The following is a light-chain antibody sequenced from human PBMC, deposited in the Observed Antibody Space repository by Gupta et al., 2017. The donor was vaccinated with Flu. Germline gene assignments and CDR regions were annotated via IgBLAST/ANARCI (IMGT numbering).Light chain of an antibody. CDR2: GNS. CDR3: QSYDSSLSGSV. Sequence: QSVLTQPPSLSAPPGQRVTMSCAGSISNIGAGYDVHWYQQLPGTAPKLLIYGNSNRPSGVPDRFSGSKSGTSASLAITGLQAEDEADYYCQSYDSSLSGSVFGGGTKLTVL. J-gene: IGLJ3*02. V-gene: IGLV1-40*01. CDR1: ISNIGAGYD.